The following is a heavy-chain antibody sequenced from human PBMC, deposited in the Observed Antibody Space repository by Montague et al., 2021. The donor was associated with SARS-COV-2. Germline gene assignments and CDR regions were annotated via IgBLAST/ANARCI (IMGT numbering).Heavy chain of an antibody. D-gene: IGHD2-2*01. J-gene: IGHJ6*02. CDR2: IYTSGST. CDR1: GGSISSGSYY. V-gene: IGHV4-61*02. Sequence: TLSLTCTVSGGSISSGSYYWSWIRQPAGKGLEWIGRIYTSGSTNYNPSLKSRVTISVDTSKNQFSLKLSSVTAADTAVYYCARGRWGGTDCSSTSCKPYYYDYGMDVWGQGTTVTVSS. CDR3: ARGRWGGTDCSSTSCKPYYYDYGMDV.